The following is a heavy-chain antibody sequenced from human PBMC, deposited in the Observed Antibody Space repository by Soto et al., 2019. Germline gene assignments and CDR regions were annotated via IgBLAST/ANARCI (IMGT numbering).Heavy chain of an antibody. V-gene: IGHV4-34*01. J-gene: IGHJ5*02. CDR2: INHSGST. CDR1: GGSFSGYY. CDR3: ARAAVVVAASHWFDP. D-gene: IGHD2-15*01. Sequence: VQLQQWGAGLLKPSETLSLTCAVYGGSFSGYYWSWIRQPPGKGLEWIGEINHSGSTNYNPSLKSRVTISVDTSKNQFSLKLSSVTAADTAVYYCARAAVVVAASHWFDPWGQGTLVTVSS.